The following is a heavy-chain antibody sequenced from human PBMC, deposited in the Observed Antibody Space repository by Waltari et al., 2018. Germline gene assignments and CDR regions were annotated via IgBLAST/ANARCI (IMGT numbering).Heavy chain of an antibody. J-gene: IGHJ4*02. CDR3: ARDPHYSNFDY. D-gene: IGHD4-4*01. CDR1: GFTVSTYG. V-gene: IGHV3-7*01. CDR2: IKGDGSQK. Sequence: EVHLVESGGGLVQPGGSLRLSCAASGFTVSTYGRTWVRQAPGKGLEGLANIKGDGSQKTYVDSVKGRFTISRDTANNSLYLQMNSLRAKDTAVYYCARDPHYSNFDYWGQGTLVTVSS.